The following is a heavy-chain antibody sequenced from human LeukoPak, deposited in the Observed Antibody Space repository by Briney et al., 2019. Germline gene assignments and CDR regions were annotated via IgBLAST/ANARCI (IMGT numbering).Heavy chain of an antibody. CDR2: ISYDGNKQ. D-gene: IGHD3-22*01. CDR1: GFTFNIYG. Sequence: GKSLRLSCAASGFTFNIYGMHWVRQAPGKGLEWVAAISYDGNKQYYEDSVKDRFTISRDNSKNTLYLQMNSLRDEDTAVYYCGNYDSSDHLRSFDSWGQGTLVAVSS. V-gene: IGHV3-30*18. CDR3: GNYDSSDHLRSFDS. J-gene: IGHJ4*02.